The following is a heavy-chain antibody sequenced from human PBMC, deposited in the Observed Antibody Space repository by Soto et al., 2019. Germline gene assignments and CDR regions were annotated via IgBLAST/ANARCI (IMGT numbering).Heavy chain of an antibody. CDR3: ARQIAVAGDWAFDI. V-gene: IGHV4-39*01. J-gene: IGHJ3*02. D-gene: IGHD6-19*01. CDR1: GGSISSGSYY. Sequence: QLQLQESGPGLVKASETLSLTCTVSGGSISSGSYYWVWIRQAPGQGLEWLGSIYQSGSTYYNPSPKSRVTLSVDTSKHQFALKVSSVTAADTGVYYCARQIAVAGDWAFDIWGQGTMVTVSS. CDR2: IYQSGST.